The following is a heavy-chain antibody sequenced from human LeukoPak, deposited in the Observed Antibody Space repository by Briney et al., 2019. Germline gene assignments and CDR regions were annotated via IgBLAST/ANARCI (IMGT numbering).Heavy chain of an antibody. V-gene: IGHV4-38-2*02. D-gene: IGHD3-10*01. Sequence: KTSETLSLTCTVSGYSISSGYYWGWIRQPPGKGLEWIGSIYHSGSTYYNPSLKSRVTISIDMSKNQFSLKVSSVTATDTAVYYCARLSPYGSGDGFDYWGQGTLVTVSS. CDR2: IYHSGST. CDR1: GYSISSGYY. J-gene: IGHJ4*02. CDR3: ARLSPYGSGDGFDY.